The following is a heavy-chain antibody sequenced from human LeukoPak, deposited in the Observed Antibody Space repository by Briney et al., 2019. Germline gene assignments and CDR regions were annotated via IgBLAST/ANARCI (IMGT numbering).Heavy chain of an antibody. D-gene: IGHD6-13*01. CDR2: ISSSGSTI. V-gene: IGHV3-11*04. CDR1: GFTFSDYY. Sequence: GGALRLSCAVSGFTFSDYYMSWIRQASWKGVEWVSYISSSGSTIYYADSVKGRFTISRDNDKNSLYLQMNRLRAEDTAVYYCARRIEARSPGVFDYWGQGTLVTVSS. J-gene: IGHJ4*02. CDR3: ARRIEARSPGVFDY.